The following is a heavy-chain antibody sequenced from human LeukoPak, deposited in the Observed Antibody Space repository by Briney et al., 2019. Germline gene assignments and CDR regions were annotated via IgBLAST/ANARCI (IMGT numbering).Heavy chain of an antibody. Sequence: GGSLRLSCAASGFTFSDYYMSWIRQAPGKGLEWVSYISSSGSTIYYADSVKGRFTISRDNAKNSLYLQMNSLRSEDTAVYYCARLYDTSPPEHWGQGTLVTVSS. CDR2: ISSSGSTI. V-gene: IGHV3-11*04. J-gene: IGHJ1*01. CDR3: ARLYDTSPPEH. D-gene: IGHD3-3*01. CDR1: GFTFSDYY.